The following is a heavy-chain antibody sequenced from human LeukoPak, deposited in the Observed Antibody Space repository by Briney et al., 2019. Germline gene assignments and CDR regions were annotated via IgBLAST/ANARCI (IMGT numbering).Heavy chain of an antibody. CDR3: AKLSCSSTSCLLFPYYYYYMDV. D-gene: IGHD2-2*01. CDR1: GFTVSSNY. CDR2: IYSGGST. Sequence: PGGSLRLSCAASGFTVSSNYMSWVRQAPGKGLEWVSVIYSGGSTDYADSVKGRFTISRDNSKNTLYLQMNSLRAEDTAVYYCAKLSCSSTSCLLFPYYYYYMDVWGKGTTVTVSS. J-gene: IGHJ6*03. V-gene: IGHV3-53*01.